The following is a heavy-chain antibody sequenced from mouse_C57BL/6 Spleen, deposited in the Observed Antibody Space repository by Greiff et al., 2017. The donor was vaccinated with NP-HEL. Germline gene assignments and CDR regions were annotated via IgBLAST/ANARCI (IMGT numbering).Heavy chain of an antibody. CDR3: AKLGYYGSSHAMDY. D-gene: IGHD1-1*01. J-gene: IGHJ4*01. V-gene: IGHV1-69*01. CDR2: IDPSDSYT. Sequence: VQLQQPGAELVMPGASVKLSCKASGYTFTSYWMHWVKQRPGQGLEWIGEIDPSDSYTNYNQKFKGKSTLTVDKSSSTAYMQLSSLTSEDSAVYYCAKLGYYGSSHAMDYWGQGTSVTVSS. CDR1: GYTFTSYW.